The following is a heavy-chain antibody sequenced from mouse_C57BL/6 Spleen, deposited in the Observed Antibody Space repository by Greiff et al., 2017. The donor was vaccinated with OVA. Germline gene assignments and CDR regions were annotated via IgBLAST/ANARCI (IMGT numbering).Heavy chain of an antibody. V-gene: IGHV1-59*01. CDR3: ASLVWAEAY. J-gene: IGHJ3*01. CDR1: GYTFTSDW. D-gene: IGHD4-1*01. Sequence: QVQLQQPGAELVRPGTSVKLSCTASGYTFTSDWMHWVKQRPGHGLEWIGLIDPTASYTNYNQKFKGKATLTVDTASSTAYMQLSSLTAEDSAVYYCASLVWAEAYWSQGTLVTVSA. CDR2: IDPTASYT.